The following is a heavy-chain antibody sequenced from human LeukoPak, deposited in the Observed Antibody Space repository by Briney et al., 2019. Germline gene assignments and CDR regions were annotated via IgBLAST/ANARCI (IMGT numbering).Heavy chain of an antibody. CDR2: IWYDGSNK. D-gene: IGHD1-1*01. J-gene: IGHJ6*02. CDR1: GFTFSSYG. V-gene: IGHV3-33*01. Sequence: GGSLRLSCAASGFTFSSYGMHWVRQAPGKGLEWVAVIWYDGSNKYYADSVKGRFTISRDNSKNTLYLQMNSLRAEDTAVYYCASSIGYYYYYYYGMDVWGQGTTVTVSS. CDR3: ASSIGYYYYYYYGMDV.